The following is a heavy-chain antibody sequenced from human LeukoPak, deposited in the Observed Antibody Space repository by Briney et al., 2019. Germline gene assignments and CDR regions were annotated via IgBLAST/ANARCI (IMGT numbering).Heavy chain of an antibody. D-gene: IGHD3-22*01. J-gene: IGHJ4*02. V-gene: IGHV3-30-3*01. CDR1: GFTXXSXA. Sequence: SLRLSXXXXGFTXXSXAMQWVRQARGKGVEWVAVISYDGSNKYYADSGKGRFTIYRENSKNTLYVKKNSVRGEDRAVYYCARDLMGYYDSSGPGGYWGQGTLVTVSS. CDR3: ARDLMGYYDSSGPGGY. CDR2: ISYDGSNK.